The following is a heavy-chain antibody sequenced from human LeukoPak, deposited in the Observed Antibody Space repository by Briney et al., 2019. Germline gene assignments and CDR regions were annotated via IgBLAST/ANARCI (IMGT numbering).Heavy chain of an antibody. J-gene: IGHJ4*02. Sequence: SETLSLTCTVSGDSISIYYWSWIRQPAGKGLEWIGRIYTSGSTNYNPSLKSRVTISVDTSKNQFSLKLSSVTAADTAVYYCARDRGTMVRGVISYFDYWGQGTLVTVSS. V-gene: IGHV4-4*07. D-gene: IGHD3-10*01. CDR2: IYTSGST. CDR1: GDSISIYY. CDR3: ARDRGTMVRGVISYFDY.